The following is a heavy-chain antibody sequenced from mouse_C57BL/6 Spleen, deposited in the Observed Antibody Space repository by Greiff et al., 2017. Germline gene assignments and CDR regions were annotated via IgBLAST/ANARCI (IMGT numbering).Heavy chain of an antibody. Sequence: QVQLQQPGAELVKPGASVKLSCKASGYTFTSYWMHWVKQRPGQGLEWIGMIHPNSGSTNYNEKFKSKATLTVDKSSSTAYMQLSSLTSEDSAVYYCARFPLQFITTGIYYYAMDYWGQGTSVTVSS. CDR1: GYTFTSYW. J-gene: IGHJ4*01. CDR2: IHPNSGST. D-gene: IGHD1-1*01. CDR3: ARFPLQFITTGIYYYAMDY. V-gene: IGHV1-64*01.